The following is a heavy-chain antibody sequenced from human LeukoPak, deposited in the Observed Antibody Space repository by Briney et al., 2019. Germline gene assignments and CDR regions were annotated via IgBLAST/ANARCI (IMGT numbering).Heavy chain of an antibody. V-gene: IGHV5-51*01. J-gene: IGHJ3*01. Sequence: GESLKISCKGSGYRFNAYWIAWVRQMPGKGLESMRNIYPDDSDTRYSPSFQGQVTISADKSVRTAYLQWSSLKASDTAMYYCARPNITSYYDSRGYDAFDVWGQGTMVTVSS. CDR1: GYRFNAYW. D-gene: IGHD3-22*01. CDR2: IYPDDSDT. CDR3: ARPNITSYYDSRGYDAFDV.